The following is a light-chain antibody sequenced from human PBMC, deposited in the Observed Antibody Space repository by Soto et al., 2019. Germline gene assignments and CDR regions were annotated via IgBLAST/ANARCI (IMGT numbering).Light chain of an antibody. CDR2: TAS. Sequence: DIKMPKFPFPVPALVGDRVPFTGRPGKDISTCLAWFQQKPGEAPRLLIYTASSLHSGVPSRFSGSGSGTDFTLTISSLQPEDFATYYCQQGSSFPLTFGGGTKVDIK. CDR3: QQGSSFPLT. J-gene: IGKJ4*01. V-gene: IGKV1-12*01. CDR1: KDISTC.